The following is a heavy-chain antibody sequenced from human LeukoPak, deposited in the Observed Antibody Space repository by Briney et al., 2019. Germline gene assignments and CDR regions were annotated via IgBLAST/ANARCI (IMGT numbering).Heavy chain of an antibody. CDR2: ISNSGGTI. V-gene: IGHV3-11*01. CDR3: AREDYYDSSGLIDY. CDR1: GFTFSDYY. J-gene: IGHJ4*02. Sequence: GGSLRLSCAASGFTFSDYYMTWIRQAPGKGLEWVSYISNSGGTIYYTDSVKGRFTISRDNAKNSLYLQMNSLRAEDTAVYYCAREDYYDSSGLIDYWGQGTLVTVSS. D-gene: IGHD3-22*01.